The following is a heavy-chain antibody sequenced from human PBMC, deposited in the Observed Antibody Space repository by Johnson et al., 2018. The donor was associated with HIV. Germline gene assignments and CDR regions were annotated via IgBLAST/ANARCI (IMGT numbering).Heavy chain of an antibody. CDR2: ISYDGSNK. Sequence: QVQLVESGGGVVQPGRSLRLSCAASGFTFSSYAMHWVRQAPGKGLEWVAVISYDGSNKYYADSVKGRFTISRDNSKNTLYLQMNSLRAEDTAVYYCARDPNYYDMWGQGTMVTVSS. CDR3: ARDPNYYDM. V-gene: IGHV3-30*04. CDR1: GFTFSSYA. J-gene: IGHJ3*02. D-gene: IGHD3-10*01.